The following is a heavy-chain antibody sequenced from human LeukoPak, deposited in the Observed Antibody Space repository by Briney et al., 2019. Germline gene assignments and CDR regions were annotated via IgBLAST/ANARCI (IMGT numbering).Heavy chain of an antibody. J-gene: IGHJ4*02. CDR1: GGSISSSSYY. Sequence: SETLSLTCTVSGGSISSSSYYWGWIRQPPGKGLEWIGSIYYSGSTYYNPSLKSRVTISVDTAKNQFSLKLSSVTAADTAVYYCARRHSGSYFDYWGQGTLVTVSS. CDR3: ARRHSGSYFDY. V-gene: IGHV4-39*01. CDR2: IYYSGST. D-gene: IGHD1-26*01.